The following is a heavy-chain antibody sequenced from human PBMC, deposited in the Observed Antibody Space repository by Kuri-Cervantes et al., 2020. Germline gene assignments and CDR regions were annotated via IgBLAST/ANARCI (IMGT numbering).Heavy chain of an antibody. V-gene: IGHV4-59*01. J-gene: IGHJ3*02. D-gene: IGHD2-2*01. Sequence: SETLSLTCTVSGGSISSYYWSWIRQSPAKGLEWIGYIYSDGNTIYNPSLKSRVTISVDTSKNQFSLKLSSVTAADTAVYYCARAPYQLLSPGHDAFDIWGQGTMVTVSS. CDR2: IYSDGNT. CDR3: ARAPYQLLSPGHDAFDI. CDR1: GGSISSYY.